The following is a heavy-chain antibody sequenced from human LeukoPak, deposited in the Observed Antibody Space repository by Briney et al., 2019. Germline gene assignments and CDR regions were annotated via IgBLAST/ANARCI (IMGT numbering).Heavy chain of an antibody. D-gene: IGHD3-16*01. CDR3: ARETSQKGAHYMDV. CDR1: GGSISSSGYY. CDR2: MYYSGST. J-gene: IGHJ6*03. Sequence: PSETLSLTCTVSGGSISSSGYYWGWIRQPPGKGLEWIGSMYYSGSTYYNPSLKSRVTISVDTSKNHFSLKLSSVTAADTAVYYCARETSQKGAHYMDVWGKGTTVTISS. V-gene: IGHV4-39*07.